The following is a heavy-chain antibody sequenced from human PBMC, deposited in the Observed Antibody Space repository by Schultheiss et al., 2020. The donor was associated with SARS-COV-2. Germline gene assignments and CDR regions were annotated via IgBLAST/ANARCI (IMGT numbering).Heavy chain of an antibody. CDR3: ARVRKGSSPPRPRGSYYGMDV. J-gene: IGHJ6*02. D-gene: IGHD6-6*01. V-gene: IGHV1-2*06. CDR1: GYTFTGYY. Sequence: ASVKVSCKASGYTFTGYYMHWVRQAPGQGLEWMGRINPNSGGTNYAQKFQGRVTMTRDTSISTAYMELSRLRSDDTAVYYCARVRKGSSPPRPRGSYYGMDVWGQGTTVTVSS. CDR2: INPNSGGT.